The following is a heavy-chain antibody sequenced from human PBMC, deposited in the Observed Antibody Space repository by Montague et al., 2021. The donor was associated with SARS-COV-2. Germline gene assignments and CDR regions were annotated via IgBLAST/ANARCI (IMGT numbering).Heavy chain of an antibody. J-gene: IGHJ4*02. V-gene: IGHV4-39*02. D-gene: IGHD3-10*01. CDR3: ARGMIRGVTTPFDY. Sequence: SETLSLTCSVSSGSIISSGYYWGWIRQPPGKELEWIGNICYSGTTYYNPCLQSRGTISVDTSKNHLSLRLSSVTAADTAVYFCARGMIRGVTTPFDYWGQGSQVTVSS. CDR2: ICYSGTT. CDR1: SGSIISSGYY.